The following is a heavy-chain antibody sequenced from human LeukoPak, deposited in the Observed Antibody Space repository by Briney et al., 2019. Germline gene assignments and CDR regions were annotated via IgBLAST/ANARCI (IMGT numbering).Heavy chain of an antibody. J-gene: IGHJ4*02. Sequence: TGGSLRLSCAASGFTFSSYAMHWVRQAPGKGLEWVAVISYDGSNKYYADSVKGRFTISRDNSENTLYLQMNSLRAEDTAVYYCASQYYYDSSGYSLDYWGQGTLVTVSS. CDR2: ISYDGSNK. CDR3: ASQYYYDSSGYSLDY. V-gene: IGHV3-30-3*01. CDR1: GFTFSSYA. D-gene: IGHD3-22*01.